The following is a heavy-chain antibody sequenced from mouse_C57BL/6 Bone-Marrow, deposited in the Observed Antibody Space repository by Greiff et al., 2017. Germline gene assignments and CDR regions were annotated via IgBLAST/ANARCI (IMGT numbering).Heavy chain of an antibody. CDR2: IDPEDGET. Sequence: VQLQQSGAELVKPGASVKLSCTASGFNITDYYIHWVKQRTEQGLEWIGMIDPEDGETTYAPKFPDKATITADTSSNTAYLHLSSLTSEDTAVYYCARSRNYYGNNFWGQGNALTVTA. CDR3: ARSRNYYGNNF. CDR1: GFNITDYY. J-gene: IGHJ2*01. V-gene: IGHV14-2*01. D-gene: IGHD1-1*01.